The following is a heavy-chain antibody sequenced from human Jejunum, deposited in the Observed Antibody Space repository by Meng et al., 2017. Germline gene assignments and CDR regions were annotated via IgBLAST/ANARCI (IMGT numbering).Heavy chain of an antibody. CDR1: GFTFSSYA. J-gene: IGHJ3*02. CDR2: ISGSGDST. V-gene: IGHV3-23*01. Sequence: GESLKISCAASGFTFSSYAMSWVRQAPGKGLEWVSTISGSGDSTYYRGSVKGRFTISRDNSKNTLYLQMNSLRAEDTALYYCARRIGSSGRAFDMWGQGTMVTVSS. CDR3: ARRIGSSGRAFDM. D-gene: IGHD2-15*01.